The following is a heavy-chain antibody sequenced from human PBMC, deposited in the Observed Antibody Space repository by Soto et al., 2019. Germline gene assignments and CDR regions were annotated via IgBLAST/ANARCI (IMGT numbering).Heavy chain of an antibody. V-gene: IGHV1-3*01. CDR2: INAGNGNT. J-gene: IGHJ4*02. CDR3: ARYRIAARPYYFDY. D-gene: IGHD6-6*01. Sequence: ASVKVSCKASGYTFTSYAMHWVRQAPGQRLEWMGWINAGNGNTKYSQKFQGRVTITRDTSASTAYMELSSLRSEDTAVYYCARYRIAARPYYFDYWGQGTLVTAPQ. CDR1: GYTFTSYA.